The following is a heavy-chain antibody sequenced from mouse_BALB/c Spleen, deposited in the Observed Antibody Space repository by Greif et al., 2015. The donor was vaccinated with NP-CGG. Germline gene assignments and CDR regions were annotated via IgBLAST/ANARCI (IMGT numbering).Heavy chain of an antibody. Sequence: VQLQQSGPELVKPGASVKISCKASGYTFTDYYINWVKQKPGQGLEGIGWIYPGSGNTKYNEKFKGKATLTVDTSSSTAYMQLSSLTSEDTAVYFCARRTGTEAMDYWGQGTSVTVSS. V-gene: IGHV1-84*02. D-gene: IGHD4-1*01. CDR1: GYTFTDYY. J-gene: IGHJ4*01. CDR3: ARRTGTEAMDY. CDR2: IYPGSGNT.